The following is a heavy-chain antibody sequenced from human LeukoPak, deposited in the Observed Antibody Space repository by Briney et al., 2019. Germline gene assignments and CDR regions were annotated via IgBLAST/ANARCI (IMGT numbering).Heavy chain of an antibody. J-gene: IGHJ4*02. CDR3: ARGIAAAGTGY. CDR1: GGSISSRSYY. Sequence: SETLSLTCTVSGGSISSRSYYWGWIRQPPGKGLGWIGSIYYSGSTYYNPSLKSRVTISVDTSKSQFSLRLTSVTAADTAVYYCARGIAAAGTGYWGQGTLVTVSS. D-gene: IGHD6-13*01. CDR2: IYYSGST. V-gene: IGHV4-39*07.